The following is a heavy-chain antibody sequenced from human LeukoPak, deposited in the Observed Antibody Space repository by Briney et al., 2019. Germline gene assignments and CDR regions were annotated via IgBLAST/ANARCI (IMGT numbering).Heavy chain of an antibody. Sequence: GASVKVSCKASGYTFTSYDINWVRQATGQGLEWMGWMHPNSGNTGYAQKFQGRVTMTRNTSISTAYMELSSLRSEDTAVYYCARVYYDFWSGYLDAFDIWGQGTMVTVSS. CDR1: GYTFTSYD. V-gene: IGHV1-8*01. CDR2: MHPNSGNT. D-gene: IGHD3-3*01. J-gene: IGHJ3*02. CDR3: ARVYYDFWSGYLDAFDI.